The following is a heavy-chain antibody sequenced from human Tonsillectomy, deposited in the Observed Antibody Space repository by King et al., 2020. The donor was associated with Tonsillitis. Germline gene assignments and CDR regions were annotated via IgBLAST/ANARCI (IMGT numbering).Heavy chain of an antibody. J-gene: IGHJ4*02. V-gene: IGHV5-51*01. CDR3: ARRYCSSNTCYFHFDY. CDR2: IYPGDSDT. D-gene: IGHD2-2*01. CDR1: GYNFTSYW. Sequence: QLVQSGAEVKKPGESLKISCKGSGYNFTSYWIGWVRQMPGKGLEWMGIIYPGDSDTRYSPSFQGQVTISADKSFSTAYLQWSSLKASDTAMYHCARRYCSSNTCYFHFDYWGQGTLVTVSS.